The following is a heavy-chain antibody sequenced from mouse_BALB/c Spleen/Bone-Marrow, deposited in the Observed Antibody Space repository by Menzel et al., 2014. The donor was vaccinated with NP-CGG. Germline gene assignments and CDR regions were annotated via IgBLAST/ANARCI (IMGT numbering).Heavy chain of an antibody. V-gene: IGHV1-87*01. CDR2: IYPGDGDT. CDR1: GYTFTSYW. J-gene: IGHJ2*01. CDR3: ARRRREYYFDY. D-gene: IGHD2-12*01. Sequence: VQLQESGAELARPGASVKLSCKASGYTFTSYWMQWVKQRPGQGLEWIGAIYPGDGDTRYTQEFKGKATLTADKSSSTAYMQLSSLASEDSAVYYCARRRREYYFDYWGQGTTLTVSS.